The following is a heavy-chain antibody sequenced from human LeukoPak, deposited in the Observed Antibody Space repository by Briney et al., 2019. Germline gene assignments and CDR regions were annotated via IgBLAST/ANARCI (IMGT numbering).Heavy chain of an antibody. Sequence: SETLSLTCTVSGGSISSYYWSWIRPPPGKGLEWVGYIYYSGSTNYNPSLKSRVTISVDTSKNQFSLKLTSVTAADTATYYCARETSLAGFASGLGFNYWGQGILVTVSS. CDR1: GGSISSYY. CDR3: ARETSLAGFASGLGFNY. D-gene: IGHD6-19*01. J-gene: IGHJ4*02. V-gene: IGHV4-59*01. CDR2: IYYSGST.